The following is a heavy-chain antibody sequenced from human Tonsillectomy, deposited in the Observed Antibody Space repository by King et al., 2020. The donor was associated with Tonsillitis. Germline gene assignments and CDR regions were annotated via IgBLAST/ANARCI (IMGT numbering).Heavy chain of an antibody. Sequence: HVQLVESGGGVVQPGGSLRLSCAASGFSFSSYGLHWVRQAPGRGLEWVSFIRYDGSNGDYANSVKGRFSISRDNSKSILYLQMNSLRSEDTAIYYLVTPVGPTTSDGMDVWGQGTTVTVSS. V-gene: IGHV3-30*02. D-gene: IGHD1-26*01. CDR1: GFSFSSYG. CDR2: IRYDGSNG. CDR3: VTPVGPTTSDGMDV. J-gene: IGHJ6*02.